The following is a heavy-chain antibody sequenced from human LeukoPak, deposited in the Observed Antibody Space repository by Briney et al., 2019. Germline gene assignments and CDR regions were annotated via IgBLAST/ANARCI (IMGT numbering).Heavy chain of an antibody. CDR1: GFTFSSYA. CDR2: ISGSGGST. V-gene: IGHV3-23*01. J-gene: IGHJ4*02. D-gene: IGHD6-19*01. Sequence: GGSLRLSCAASGFTFSSYAMSWVRQAPGKGLEWVSAISGSGGSTYYADSVKGRFTISRDNSKNTLYLQMNSLRAEDTAVYYCAKLSKAGIAVAGRNYWGQGALVTVSS. CDR3: AKLSKAGIAVAGRNY.